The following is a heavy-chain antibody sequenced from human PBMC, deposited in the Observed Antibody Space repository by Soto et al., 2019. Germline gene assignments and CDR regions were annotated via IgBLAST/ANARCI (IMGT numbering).Heavy chain of an antibody. J-gene: IGHJ4*02. CDR3: AKDRLAGNFDY. Sequence: EVQVLDSGGGLVQPGGSLRLSCAASGFTFNNYAMNWVRQAPGKGLGWVATISATGGSTYYADSVKGRFTISRDNSKNTLYLQMNGLRVEDTAVYYCAKDRLAGNFDYWGQGTQVTVSS. CDR2: ISATGGST. CDR1: GFTFNNYA. V-gene: IGHV3-23*01.